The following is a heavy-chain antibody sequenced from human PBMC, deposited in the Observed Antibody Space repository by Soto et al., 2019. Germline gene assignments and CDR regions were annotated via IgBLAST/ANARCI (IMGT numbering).Heavy chain of an antibody. CDR3: AKNLKIAARQENYYYYGMDV. CDR1: GFTFDDYT. J-gene: IGHJ6*02. Sequence: PGGSLRLSCAASGFTFDDYTMHWVRQAPGKGLEWVSLISWDGGSTYYADSVKGRFTISRDNSKNSLYLQMNSLRTEDTALYYCAKNLKIAARQENYYYYGMDVWGQGTTVTVSS. D-gene: IGHD6-6*01. CDR2: ISWDGGST. V-gene: IGHV3-43*01.